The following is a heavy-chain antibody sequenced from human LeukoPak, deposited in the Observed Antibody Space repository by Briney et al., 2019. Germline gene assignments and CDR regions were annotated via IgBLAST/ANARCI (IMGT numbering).Heavy chain of an antibody. D-gene: IGHD3-22*01. CDR2: IYSGGST. Sequence: GGSLRLSCAASGFTVSSNYMSWVRQAPGKGLEWVPVIYSGGSTYYADSVKGRFTISRDNSKNTLYLQMNGLRAEDTAVYYCARDTYYYDSSGYSYGKLGYWGQGTLVTVSS. V-gene: IGHV3-66*01. J-gene: IGHJ4*02. CDR1: GFTVSSNY. CDR3: ARDTYYYDSSGYSYGKLGY.